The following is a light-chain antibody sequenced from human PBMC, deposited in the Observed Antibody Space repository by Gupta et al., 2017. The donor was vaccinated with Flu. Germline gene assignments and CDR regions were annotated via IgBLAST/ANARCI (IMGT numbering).Light chain of an antibody. CDR3: QVWDSSSDHPGV. CDR2: DDT. Sequence: PPSVSVAPGGTARITCGGKNIGSRSVPWYQQKPGQAPVLVVYDDTDRPSGIPDRFSGFNSGDTATLTINRVEAGDEADYYCQVWDSSSDHPGVFGTGTKLTVL. J-gene: IGLJ1*01. CDR1: NIGSRS. V-gene: IGLV3-21*02.